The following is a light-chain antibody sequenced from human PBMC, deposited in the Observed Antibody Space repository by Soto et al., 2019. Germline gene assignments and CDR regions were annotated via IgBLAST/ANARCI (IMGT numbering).Light chain of an antibody. J-gene: IGKJ3*01. CDR2: DVT. V-gene: IGKV3-11*01. CDR3: QSLFN. Sequence: EIVLTQSPATLSLSPGERATLSCSASQSVSNYLAWYQQKPGQAPRLLIYDVTNGATGIPARFSGSGSGTDFTLTISRLEPENFAVYYCQSLFNFGPGTKVDIK. CDR1: QSVSNY.